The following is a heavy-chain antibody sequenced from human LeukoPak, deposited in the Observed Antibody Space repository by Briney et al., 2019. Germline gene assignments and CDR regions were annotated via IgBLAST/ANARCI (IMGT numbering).Heavy chain of an antibody. V-gene: IGHV1-3*01. D-gene: IGHD5-18*01. CDR2: INAGNGNT. Sequence: ASVKVSRKASGYTFTSYAMHWVRQAPGQRLEWMGWINAGNGNTKYSQKFQGRVTITRDTSASTAYMELSSLRSEDTAVYYCARDKVDTAMVTSNYWGQGTLVTVSS. CDR1: GYTFTSYA. CDR3: ARDKVDTAMVTSNY. J-gene: IGHJ4*02.